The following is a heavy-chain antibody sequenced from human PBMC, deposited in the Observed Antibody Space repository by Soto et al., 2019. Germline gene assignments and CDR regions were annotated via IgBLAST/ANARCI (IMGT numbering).Heavy chain of an antibody. D-gene: IGHD3-10*01. CDR1: GGTFSSYT. CDR2: IIPILGIA. Sequence: QVQLVQSGAEVKKPGSSVKVSCKASGGTFSSYTISWVRQAPGQGLEWMGRIIPILGIANYAQKFQGRVTMTADKDTSIADMELSSLRSWDTAVYYCAREIVRGVIIGYFDYWGQGNMVTVSS. CDR3: AREIVRGVIIGYFDY. J-gene: IGHJ4*02. V-gene: IGHV1-69*02.